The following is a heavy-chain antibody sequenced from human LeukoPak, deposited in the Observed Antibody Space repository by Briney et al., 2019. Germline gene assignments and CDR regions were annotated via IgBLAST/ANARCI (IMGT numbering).Heavy chain of an antibody. Sequence: GGSLRLSCAASGFTFSSYAMSWVRQAPGKGLEWVSAISGSGGSTYYADSVKGRFTISRDNSKNTLYLQMNSLRAEDTAVYYCAKDRGPQVLRFFGGFDPWGQGTLVTVSS. CDR1: GFTFSSYA. V-gene: IGHV3-23*01. CDR2: ISGSGGST. J-gene: IGHJ5*02. CDR3: AKDRGPQVLRFFGGFDP. D-gene: IGHD3-3*01.